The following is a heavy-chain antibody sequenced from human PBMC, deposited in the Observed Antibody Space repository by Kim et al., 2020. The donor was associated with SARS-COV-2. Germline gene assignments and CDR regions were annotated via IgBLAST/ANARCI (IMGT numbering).Heavy chain of an antibody. V-gene: IGHV4-59*01. D-gene: IGHD2-2*01. CDR1: GGSISSYY. CDR2: IYYSGST. Sequence: SETLSLTCTASGGSISSYYWSWIRQPPGKGLEWIGYIYYSGSTNYNPYPKSRVTISVDTSKNQFSLKLSYVTAADTAVYYCARGSSSTSCYGYEGIYGMDVWGQGTTVTVSS. CDR3: ARGSSSTSCYGYEGIYGMDV. J-gene: IGHJ6*02.